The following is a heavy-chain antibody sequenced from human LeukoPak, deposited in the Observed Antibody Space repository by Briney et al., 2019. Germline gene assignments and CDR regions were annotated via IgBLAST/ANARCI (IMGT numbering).Heavy chain of an antibody. CDR1: GYPFTSYG. CDR3: ARDYRKVFGVIIIDGMDV. V-gene: IGHV1-18*01. Sequence: ASVTVSCKASGYPFTSYGISWVRQAPGQGLEGMGWISGYNGNTNYAQKLQGRVTMTTDTSTSTAYMELRSLRSDDTAVYYCARDYRKVFGVIIIDGMDVWGQGTTVTVSS. D-gene: IGHD3-3*01. CDR2: ISGYNGNT. J-gene: IGHJ6*02.